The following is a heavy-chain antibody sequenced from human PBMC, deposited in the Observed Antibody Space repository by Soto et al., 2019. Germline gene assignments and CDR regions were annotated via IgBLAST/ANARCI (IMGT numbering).Heavy chain of an antibody. V-gene: IGHV4-59*01. Sequence: QVQLQESGPGLVKPSETLSLTCTVSGGSISSYYWSWIRQPPGKGLEWIGYIYYSGSTNYNPSLKSRVTISVDTSKNQFSRKLSSVTAADTAVYYCASRTLAYCGGDCSGAFDIWGQGTMVTVSS. J-gene: IGHJ3*02. CDR1: GGSISSYY. CDR2: IYYSGST. CDR3: ASRTLAYCGGDCSGAFDI. D-gene: IGHD2-21*02.